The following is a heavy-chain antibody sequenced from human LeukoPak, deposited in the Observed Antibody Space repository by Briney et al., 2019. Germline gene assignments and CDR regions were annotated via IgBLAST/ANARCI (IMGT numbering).Heavy chain of an antibody. CDR3: SRGRLFGDY. CDR2: ISGSGGSI. Sequence: PGRPLSLSCAASGCTFISYDMNWVRKAPGKGLGWVSYISGSGGSIYYTDSVKGRFTISRDNAKNSLFLQMNSLRAEDTAVYYCSRGRLFGDYWGQGALVTVSS. J-gene: IGHJ4*02. D-gene: IGHD3-16*01. CDR1: GCTFISYD. V-gene: IGHV3-48*03.